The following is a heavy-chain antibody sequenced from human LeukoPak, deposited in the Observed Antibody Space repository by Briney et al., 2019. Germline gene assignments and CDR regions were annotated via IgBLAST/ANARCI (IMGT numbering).Heavy chain of an antibody. CDR1: GFTFSSYG. Sequence: GSLRLSCAASGFTFSSYGMSWVRQAPGKGLEWIGSIYHSGSTYYNPSLKSRVTISVDTSKNQFSLKLSSVTAADTAVYYCARGGGYNPFDYWGQGTLVTVSS. D-gene: IGHD5-24*01. V-gene: IGHV4-38-2*01. CDR2: IYHSGST. J-gene: IGHJ4*02. CDR3: ARGGGYNPFDY.